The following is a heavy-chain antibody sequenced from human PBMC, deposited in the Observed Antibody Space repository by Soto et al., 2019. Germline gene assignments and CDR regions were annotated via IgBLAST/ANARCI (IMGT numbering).Heavy chain of an antibody. CDR1: GGSISSSNW. V-gene: IGHV4-4*02. CDR3: ATSSLRYYYNSTSPIDY. Sequence: PSETLSLTCGVSGGSISSSNWWSWVRQPPGKGLEWIGEIYHSGSTNYNPSLSLKSRVTISVDKSKDQSSLKLSSVTAADTAVYYCATSSLRYYYNSTSPIDYWGQGTLVTVSS. D-gene: IGHD3-22*01. CDR2: IYHSGST. J-gene: IGHJ4*02.